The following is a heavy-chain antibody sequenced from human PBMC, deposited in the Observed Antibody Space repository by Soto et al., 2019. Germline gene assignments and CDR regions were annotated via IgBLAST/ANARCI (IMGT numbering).Heavy chain of an antibody. CDR3: ARVPDR. CDR2: IYHSGST. CDR1: GGSISSGGYS. D-gene: IGHD2-2*01. V-gene: IGHV4-30-2*01. J-gene: IGHJ5*02. Sequence: QLQLQESGSGLVKPSQTLSLTCAVSGGSISSGGYSLSWIRQPPGKGLEWIGYIYHSGSTYFNPSLQSGATIAVLRSKIQCSLKLSSVTSADTAVYYCARVPDRWGQGTLVTVSS.